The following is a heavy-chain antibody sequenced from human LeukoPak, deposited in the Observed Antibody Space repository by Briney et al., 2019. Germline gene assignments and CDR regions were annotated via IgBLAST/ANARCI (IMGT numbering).Heavy chain of an antibody. CDR3: AKGMFGELFAPLDY. D-gene: IGHD3-10*02. J-gene: IGHJ4*02. Sequence: WVRQAPEKGLEWVSGISWNSGSIGYADSVKGRFTISRDNAKNSLYLQMNSLRAEDTALYYCAKGMFGELFAPLDYWGQGTLVTVSS. V-gene: IGHV3-9*01. CDR2: ISWNSGSI.